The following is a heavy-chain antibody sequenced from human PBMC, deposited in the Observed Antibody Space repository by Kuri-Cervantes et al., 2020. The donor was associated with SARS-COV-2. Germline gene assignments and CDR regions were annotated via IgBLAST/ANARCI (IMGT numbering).Heavy chain of an antibody. D-gene: IGHD2-21*01. J-gene: IGHJ4*02. CDR2: IYFTGNT. CDR1: GGSISSYY. V-gene: IGHV4-59*01. Sequence: SKTLSSTCSVSGGSISSYYWSWIRQPPGKGLEWIGNIYFTGNTNYNPALGSRVTISIDTPKNQFSLRLGSLTAADTAVYYCARRFGDYGQFDYWGQGTLVTVSS. CDR3: ARRFGDYGQFDY.